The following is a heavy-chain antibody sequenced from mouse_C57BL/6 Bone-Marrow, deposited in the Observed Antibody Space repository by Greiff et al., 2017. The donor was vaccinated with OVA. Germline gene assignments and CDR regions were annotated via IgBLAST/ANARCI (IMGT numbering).Heavy chain of an antibody. CDR3: ARYYYGSSFYAMDY. V-gene: IGHV1-52*01. D-gene: IGHD1-1*01. J-gene: IGHJ4*01. CDR1: GYTFTSYW. Sequence: QVQLQQPGAELVRPGSSVKLSCKASGYTFTSYWMHWVKQRPIQGLEWIGNIDPSDSETPYNQKFKDKATLTVDKSSSTAYMQLSSLTSEDSAVYYCARYYYGSSFYAMDYWGQGTSVTVSS. CDR2: IDPSDSET.